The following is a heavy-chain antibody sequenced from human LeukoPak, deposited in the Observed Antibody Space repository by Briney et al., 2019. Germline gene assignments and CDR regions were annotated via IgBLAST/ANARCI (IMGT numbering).Heavy chain of an antibody. Sequence: SETLSLTCTVSGYSISSGYYWGWIRQAPGKGLEWIGSIYNSRSTYYNPSLKSRVTISVDMSKNQFSLKMSSVTAADTAVYYCARAYSSSWYWNWFDPWGQGTLVTVSS. CDR3: ARAYSSSWYWNWFDP. V-gene: IGHV4-38-2*02. CDR2: IYNSRST. D-gene: IGHD6-13*01. CDR1: GYSISSGYY. J-gene: IGHJ5*02.